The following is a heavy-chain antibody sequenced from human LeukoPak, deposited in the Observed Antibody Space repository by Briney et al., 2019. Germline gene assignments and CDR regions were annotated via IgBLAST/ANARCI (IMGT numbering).Heavy chain of an antibody. CDR1: GFTVSSNY. Sequence: GGSLRLSCAASGFTVSSNYMSWVRQAPGKGLEWVSVIYSGGSTYYADSVKGRFTISRDNSKNTLYLQMNSLRAEDTAVYYCAKPAQGWFGPWVYWGQGTLVTVSS. CDR3: AKPAQGWFGPWVY. D-gene: IGHD3-10*01. V-gene: IGHV3-53*01. CDR2: IYSGGST. J-gene: IGHJ4*02.